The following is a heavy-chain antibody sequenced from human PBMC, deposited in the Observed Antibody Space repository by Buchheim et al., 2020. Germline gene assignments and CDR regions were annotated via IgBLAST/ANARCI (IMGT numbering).Heavy chain of an antibody. CDR2: ISGSGGST. CDR1: GFTFSSYA. V-gene: IGHV3-23*01. Sequence: EVQLLESGGGLVQPGGSLRLSCAASGFTFSSYAMSWVRQAPGKGLEWVSAISGSGGSTYYADSVKGRFTISRDNSKNTLYLQMNSLRAEDTAVYYCAKDMAAGPIPYSSGWYPPLDYWGQGTL. CDR3: AKDMAAGPIPYSSGWYPPLDY. J-gene: IGHJ4*02. D-gene: IGHD6-19*01.